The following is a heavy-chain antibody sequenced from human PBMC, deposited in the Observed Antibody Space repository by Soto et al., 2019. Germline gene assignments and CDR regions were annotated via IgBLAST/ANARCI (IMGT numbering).Heavy chain of an antibody. D-gene: IGHD4-4*01. Sequence: GGSLRLSCAASGFAFYYYNMNWVRQAPGRGLEWVSSISGSGIDINCTDSVKGRFTISRDNAKTSLYLQMDSLRPEDTAIYYCAREGATNYTDYYFDLWGHGALVTVSS. J-gene: IGHJ4*01. CDR3: AREGATNYTDYYFDL. V-gene: IGHV3-21*01. CDR2: ISGSGIDI. CDR1: GFAFYYYN.